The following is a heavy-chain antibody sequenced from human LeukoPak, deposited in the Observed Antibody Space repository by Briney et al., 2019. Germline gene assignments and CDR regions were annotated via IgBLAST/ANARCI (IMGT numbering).Heavy chain of an antibody. J-gene: IGHJ4*02. V-gene: IGHV3-7*01. CDR2: IKQDGSEK. Sequence: GGSLRLSCAASGFTFSNYWMSWVRQAPGKGLEWVANIKQDGSEKYYVDSVKGRFTISRDNAKNSLYLEMNSLRAEDTAIYYCARLTCGGDCYSSSIDYWGQGTLVAVSS. CDR3: ARLTCGGDCYSSSIDY. CDR1: GFTFSNYW. D-gene: IGHD2-21*02.